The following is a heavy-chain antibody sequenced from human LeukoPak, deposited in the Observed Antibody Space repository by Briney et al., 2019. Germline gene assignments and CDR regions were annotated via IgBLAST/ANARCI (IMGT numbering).Heavy chain of an antibody. J-gene: IGHJ6*03. CDR3: ARVPYGSGWLYYYYYYMDV. Sequence: SETLSLTCAVYGGSFSGYYWSWIRQPPGKGLERIGEINHSGSTNYNPSLKSRVTISVDTSKNQFSLKLSSVTAADTAVYYCARVPYGSGWLYYYYYYMDVWGKGTTVTVSS. CDR1: GGSFSGYY. V-gene: IGHV4-34*01. CDR2: INHSGST. D-gene: IGHD6-19*01.